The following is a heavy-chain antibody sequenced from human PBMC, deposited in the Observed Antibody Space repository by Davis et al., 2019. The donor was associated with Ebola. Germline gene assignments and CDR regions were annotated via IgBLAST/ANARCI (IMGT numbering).Heavy chain of an antibody. CDR2: ISSSSSYI. CDR3: ARGRTGSYRPRLDY. D-gene: IGHD3-10*01. CDR1: GFTFSIYS. V-gene: IGHV3-21*01. Sequence: GGSLRLSCAASGFTFSIYSMNWVRQAPGKGLEWVSSISSSSSYIYYADSVKGRFTISRDNAKNSLCLQMNSLRAEDTAVYFCARGRTGSYRPRLDYWGQGTLVTVSS. J-gene: IGHJ4*02.